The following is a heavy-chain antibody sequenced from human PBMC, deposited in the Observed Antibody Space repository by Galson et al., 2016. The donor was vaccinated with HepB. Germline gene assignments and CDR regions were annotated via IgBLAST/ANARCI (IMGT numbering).Heavy chain of an antibody. V-gene: IGHV3-33*01. CDR2: IGHVGNAI. CDR1: GFPFYLWG. D-gene: IGHD3-3*02. Sequence: SLRLSCAASGFPFYLWGMHWLRQAPGKGLEWLAIIGHVGNAIMYADSVKGRFTISRDNSKNTLYLQMDMLRVEDTAVYYYARDLQSHFFDYWGRGVLVTVSS. J-gene: IGHJ4*02. CDR3: ARDLQSHFFDY.